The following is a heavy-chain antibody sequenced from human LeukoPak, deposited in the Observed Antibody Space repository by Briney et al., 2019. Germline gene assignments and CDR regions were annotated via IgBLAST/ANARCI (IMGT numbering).Heavy chain of an antibody. CDR2: IYYSGST. D-gene: IGHD2-15*01. CDR1: GGSISSSSYY. J-gene: IGHJ6*02. V-gene: IGHV4-39*01. Sequence: PSETLSLTCTVSGGSISSSSYYWGWIRQPPGKGLEWSGSIYYSGSTYYNPSLKSRVTISVDTSKNQFSLKLSSVTAADTPVYYCAILDAEYCSGGSCRYYYGMDVWGQGTTVTVSS. CDR3: AILDAEYCSGGSCRYYYGMDV.